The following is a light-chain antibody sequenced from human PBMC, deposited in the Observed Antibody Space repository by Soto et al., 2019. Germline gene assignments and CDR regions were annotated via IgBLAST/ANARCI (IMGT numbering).Light chain of an antibody. Sequence: QSALTQPASVSGSPGQSITISCTGTSSDVGSYNLVSWFQQHPGKAPKPMIYKVTERPSGVSDRFSGSKSGSTASLTISGLQAEDEADYYCGSYADGNTLVFGGGTKLTVL. CDR2: KVT. CDR3: GSYADGNTLV. V-gene: IGLV2-23*02. CDR1: SSDVGSYNL. J-gene: IGLJ2*01.